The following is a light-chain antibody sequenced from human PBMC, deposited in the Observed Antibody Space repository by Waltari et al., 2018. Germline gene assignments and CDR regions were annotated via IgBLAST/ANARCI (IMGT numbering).Light chain of an antibody. J-gene: IGKJ1*01. CDR3: QQHDNSPWT. CDR2: RAS. CDR1: QGISNW. Sequence: DIQMTPSPSSLSASVGDRVTITCRASQGISNWLAWYQQKPGKAPKLLIYRASNLETGVPSRFSGSGSGTDFTLTISSLQPEDIATYYCQQHDNSPWTFGQGTKVEIK. V-gene: IGKV1-33*01.